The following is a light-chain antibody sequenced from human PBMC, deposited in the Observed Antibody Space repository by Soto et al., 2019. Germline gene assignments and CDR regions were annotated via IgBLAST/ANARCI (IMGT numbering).Light chain of an antibody. CDR1: QIVSNNY. J-gene: IGKJ5*01. CDR2: GAS. Sequence: EIVLTQSPGTLSLSPLSRHTLXRRTSQIVSNNYLAWYQQKPGQAPRRLIYGASSRATGIPDRFSGSGSGTDFTLTISRLEPEDFAVYYCQQRSNWPGDTVGQGTRLENK. CDR3: QQRSNWPGDT. V-gene: IGKV3D-20*02.